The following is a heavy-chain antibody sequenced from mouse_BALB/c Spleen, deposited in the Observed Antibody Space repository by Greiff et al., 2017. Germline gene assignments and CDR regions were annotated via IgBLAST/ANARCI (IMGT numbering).Heavy chain of an antibody. J-gene: IGHJ4*01. CDR2: IWSGGST. V-gene: IGHV2-2*01. CDR1: GFSLTSYG. CDR3: ARDDYDYDVGVYAMDY. D-gene: IGHD2-4*01. Sequence: QVQLQQSGPGLVQPSQSLSITCTVSGFSLTSYGVHWVRQSPGKGLEWLGVIWSGGSTDYNAAFISRLSISKDNSKSQVFLKMNSLQTDDTARYYCARDDYDYDVGVYAMDYWGQGTSVTVSS.